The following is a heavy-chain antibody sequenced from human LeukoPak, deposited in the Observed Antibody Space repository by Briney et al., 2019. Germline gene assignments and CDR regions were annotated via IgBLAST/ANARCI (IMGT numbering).Heavy chain of an antibody. D-gene: IGHD6-13*01. V-gene: IGHV1-8*01. CDR3: AREQLGFDY. J-gene: IGHJ4*02. CDR2: MNPNSGNT. Sequence: GASVKVSCKASGYTFNRFGINWVRQATGQGLEWMGWMNPNSGNTGYAQKFQGRVTMTRNTSISTAYMELSSLRSEDTAVYYCAREQLGFDYWGQGTLVTVSS. CDR1: GYTFNRFG.